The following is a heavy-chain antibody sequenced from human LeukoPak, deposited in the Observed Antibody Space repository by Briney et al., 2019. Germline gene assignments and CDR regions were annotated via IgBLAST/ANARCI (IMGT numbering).Heavy chain of an antibody. Sequence: SETLSLTCTVSGGSISSYYWSWIRQPPGKGLEWIGYIYYSGSTNYNPSLKGRVTISVDTSKNQFSLKLSSVTAADTAVYYCARVYSYGYDRFFDYWGQGTLVTVSS. J-gene: IGHJ4*02. D-gene: IGHD5-18*01. CDR1: GGSISSYY. CDR3: ARVYSYGYDRFFDY. V-gene: IGHV4-59*01. CDR2: IYYSGST.